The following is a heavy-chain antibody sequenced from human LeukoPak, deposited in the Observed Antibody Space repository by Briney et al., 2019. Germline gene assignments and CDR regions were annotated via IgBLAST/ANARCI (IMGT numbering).Heavy chain of an antibody. CDR2: INPSGGST. CDR1: GYTFTGYY. CDR3: ARTYVQILYYYDSSGYYHNWFDP. D-gene: IGHD3-22*01. V-gene: IGHV1-46*01. J-gene: IGHJ5*02. Sequence: ASVKVSCKASGYTFTGYYMHWVRQAPGQGLEWMGIINPSGGSTSYAQKFQGRVTMTRDMSTSTVYMELSSLRSEDTAVYYCARTYVQILYYYDSSGYYHNWFDPWGQGTLVTVSS.